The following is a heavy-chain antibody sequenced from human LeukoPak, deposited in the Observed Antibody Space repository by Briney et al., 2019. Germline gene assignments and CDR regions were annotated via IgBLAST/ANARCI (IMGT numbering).Heavy chain of an antibody. Sequence: PSETLSLTCTVSGYSLSSGYYWGWIRQPPEKGLEWVGSIYHSGSTYYNPSLKSRVTISVDTSKNQFSLKLTSVTAADTAVYYCARPTTYGDLLFDYWGQRTLVTVSS. J-gene: IGHJ4*02. CDR2: IYHSGST. V-gene: IGHV4-38-2*02. CDR1: GYSLSSGYY. D-gene: IGHD4-17*01. CDR3: ARPTTYGDLLFDY.